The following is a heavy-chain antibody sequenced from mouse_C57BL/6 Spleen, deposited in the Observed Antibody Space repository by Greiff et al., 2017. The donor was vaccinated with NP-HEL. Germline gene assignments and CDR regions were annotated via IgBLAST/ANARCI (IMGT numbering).Heavy chain of an antibody. V-gene: IGHV5-4*01. CDR1: FFPFLRSA. J-gene: IGHJ2*01. CDR3: ARDHDGYYFDY. D-gene: IGHD2-3*01. Sequence: EVQGVESGGGLVTPFLSLQLSFSPSFFPFLRSALSFFLPPPAPRLEWFATLSDAFLSTYYPDNVKGRFTISRDNAKNNLYLQMSHLKSEDTAKYYCARDHDGYYFDYWGQGTTLTVSS. CDR2: LSDAFLST.